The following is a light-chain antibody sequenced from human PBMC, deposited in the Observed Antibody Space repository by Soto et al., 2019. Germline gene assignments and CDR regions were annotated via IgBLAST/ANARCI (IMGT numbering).Light chain of an antibody. J-gene: IGKJ2*01. V-gene: IGKV3-20*01. CDR2: GAS. CDR1: QSVSRSY. CDR3: QQYGSSAYT. Sequence: EIVLTQSPGTLSLSPGERATLSCSASQSVSRSYLAWYQQKPGQAPRLLIYGASSRATGIPDRFSGSGSGTDFPLTISRLEPEEFAVYYCQQYGSSAYTFGQGTKLEIK.